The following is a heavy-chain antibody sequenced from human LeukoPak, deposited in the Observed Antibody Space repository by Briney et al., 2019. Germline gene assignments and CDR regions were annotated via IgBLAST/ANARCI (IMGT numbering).Heavy chain of an antibody. J-gene: IGHJ4*02. D-gene: IGHD3-3*01. Sequence: GASVKVSCKASGYTFTSYGISWVRQAPGQGLEWMGWISAYNGNTNYAQKLQGRVTMTTDTSTSTDYMELRSLRSDDTAVYYCARDLGLFWSSSRLFDYWGQGTLVTVSS. CDR3: ARDLGLFWSSSRLFDY. V-gene: IGHV1-18*01. CDR2: ISAYNGNT. CDR1: GYTFTSYG.